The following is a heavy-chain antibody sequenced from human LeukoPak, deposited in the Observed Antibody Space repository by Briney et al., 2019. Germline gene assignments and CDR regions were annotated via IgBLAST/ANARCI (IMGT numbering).Heavy chain of an antibody. V-gene: IGHV3-30*02. CDR1: GFTFSNAW. D-gene: IGHD3-22*01. J-gene: IGHJ4*02. CDR2: IRYDGSNK. Sequence: GGSLRLSCAASGFTFSNAWMSWVRQAPGKGLEWVAFIRYDGSNKYYADSVKGRFTISRDNSKNTLYLQMNSLRAEDTAVYYCAKDGYYYDSSGYHHWGQGTLVTVSS. CDR3: AKDGYYYDSSGYHH.